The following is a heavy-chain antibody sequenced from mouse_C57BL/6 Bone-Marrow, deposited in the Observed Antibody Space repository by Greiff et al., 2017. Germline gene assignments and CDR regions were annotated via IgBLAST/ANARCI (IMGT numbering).Heavy chain of an antibody. Sequence: EVQVVESGEGLVKPGGSLKLSCAASGYTFTSYAMSWVRQTPEKRLEWVAYISSGGDYIYYAHTVKGRFTISRANSRNTLYLQMSSLKSEDTAMYDCSSDYYDYDTWFAYWGQGTLVTVSA. CDR1: GYTFTSYA. D-gene: IGHD2-4*01. J-gene: IGHJ3*01. CDR3: SSDYYDYDTWFAY. V-gene: IGHV5-9-1*02. CDR2: ISSGGDYI.